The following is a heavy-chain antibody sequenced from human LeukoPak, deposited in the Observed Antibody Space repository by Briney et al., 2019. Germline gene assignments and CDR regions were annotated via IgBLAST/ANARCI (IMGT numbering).Heavy chain of an antibody. J-gene: IGHJ4*02. CDR1: GYTFTTYY. Sequence: ASVKVSCKASGYTFTTYYIHWIRQAPGQGLEGMGWMNPNSGNTGYAQKFQGRVTMTRNTSISTAYMELSSVTAADTAVYYCARGPRFYCSSTSCRRSTFDYWGQGTLVTVSS. CDR2: MNPNSGNT. V-gene: IGHV1-8*02. CDR3: ARGPRFYCSSTSCRRSTFDY. D-gene: IGHD2-2*01.